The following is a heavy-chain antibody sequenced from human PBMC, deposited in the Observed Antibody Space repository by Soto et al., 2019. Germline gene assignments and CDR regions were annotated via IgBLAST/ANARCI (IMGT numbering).Heavy chain of an antibody. D-gene: IGHD3-10*01. Sequence: SVKVSCKASGGTFSSYAISWVRQAPGQGLEWMGGIIPIFGTANYAQKFQGRVTITADESTSTAYMELSSLRSEDTAVYYCARVWMVRGVRKGFDYWGQGTLVTVSS. CDR1: GGTFSSYA. J-gene: IGHJ4*02. CDR2: IIPIFGTA. CDR3: ARVWMVRGVRKGFDY. V-gene: IGHV1-69*13.